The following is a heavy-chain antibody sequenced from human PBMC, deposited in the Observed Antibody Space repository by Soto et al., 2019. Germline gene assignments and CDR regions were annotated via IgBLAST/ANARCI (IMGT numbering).Heavy chain of an antibody. CDR2: ISSYSGTI. J-gene: IGHJ4*02. Sequence: EVQLVESGGGLVQPGGSLRLSCAASGFTFSTYSMNWVRQAPGKGLECLSYISSYSGTIYYADSVKGRFTISRDNAKNSLYLQMNSLRDEDTAVYYCARGGYSGSWYEGGDYWGQGTVVTVSS. CDR1: GFTFSTYS. V-gene: IGHV3-48*02. D-gene: IGHD6-13*01. CDR3: ARGGYSGSWYEGGDY.